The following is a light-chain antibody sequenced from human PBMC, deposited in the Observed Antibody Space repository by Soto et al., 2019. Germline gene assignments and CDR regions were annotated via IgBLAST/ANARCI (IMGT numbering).Light chain of an antibody. Sequence: DIQMTQSPSSLSASVRDIVTITCRASQSISSYLNWYQQKPGKVPKLLIYAASSLQSGVPSSFSRSGSGTDFTLTISSLQPEDFQTYYCQQRYSTPRTLGQGTKVDIK. CDR2: AAS. J-gene: IGKJ1*01. CDR3: QQRYSTPRT. CDR1: QSISSY. V-gene: IGKV1-39*01.